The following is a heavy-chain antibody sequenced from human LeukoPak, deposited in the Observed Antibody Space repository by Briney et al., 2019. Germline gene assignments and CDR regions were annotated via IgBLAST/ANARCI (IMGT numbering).Heavy chain of an antibody. J-gene: IGHJ4*02. CDR2: INAGNGNT. CDR3: AREAIAAGKNFDY. D-gene: IGHD6-25*01. V-gene: IGHV1-3*01. Sequence: ASVKVSCKASGYTFTSYAMHWVRQAPGQRLEWMGWINAGNGNTKYSQKFQGRVTITRDTSASTAYMELSSLRSEDTAVYYCAREAIAAGKNFDYWGQGTQVTVSS. CDR1: GYTFTSYA.